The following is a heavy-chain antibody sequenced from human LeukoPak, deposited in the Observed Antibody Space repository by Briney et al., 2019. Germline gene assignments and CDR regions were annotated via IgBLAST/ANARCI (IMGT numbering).Heavy chain of an antibody. Sequence: SETLSLTCTVSGGSISSSSYYWGWIRQPPGEGLEWIGSIYYSGSTYYNPSLKSRVTISVDTSKNQFSLKLSSVTAADTAVYYCARHHYYDSSGYYYSNWFDPWGQGTLVTVSS. CDR1: GGSISSSSYY. CDR3: ARHHYYDSSGYYYSNWFDP. CDR2: IYYSGST. J-gene: IGHJ5*02. V-gene: IGHV4-39*01. D-gene: IGHD3-22*01.